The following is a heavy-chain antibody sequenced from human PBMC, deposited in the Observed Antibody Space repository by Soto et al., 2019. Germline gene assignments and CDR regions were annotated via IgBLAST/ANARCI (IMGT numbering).Heavy chain of an antibody. CDR1: GYTFTGCY. CDR3: ARELAARPQYFQH. Sequence: ASVKVSCKASGYTFTGCYMHWVRQAPGQGLEWMGWINPNSGGTNYAQKFQGRVTMTRDTSISTAYMELSRLRSDDTAIYYCARELAARPQYFQHWGQGTLVTVSS. J-gene: IGHJ1*01. V-gene: IGHV1-2*02. CDR2: INPNSGGT. D-gene: IGHD6-6*01.